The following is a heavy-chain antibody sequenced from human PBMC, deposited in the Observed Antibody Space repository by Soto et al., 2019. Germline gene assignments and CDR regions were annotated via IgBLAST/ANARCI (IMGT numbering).Heavy chain of an antibody. D-gene: IGHD2-2*01. CDR2: ISSSRSTI. CDR1: GFTFSRYS. J-gene: IGHJ4*02. CDR3: ARALYCSSTSCYGILDY. V-gene: IGHV3-48*01. Sequence: PGGSLRLSCAASGFTFSRYSMNWVREAPVKGLEWVSYISSSRSTIYYADSVKGRFTISRDNSKNTLYLQMNSLRAEDTAVYYCARALYCSSTSCYGILDYWGQGTLVTVSS.